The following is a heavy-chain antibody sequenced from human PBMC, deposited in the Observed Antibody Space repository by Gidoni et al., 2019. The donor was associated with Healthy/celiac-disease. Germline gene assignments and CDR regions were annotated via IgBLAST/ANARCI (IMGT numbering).Heavy chain of an antibody. CDR3: ARGFYGSGSYYNRGYYYYGMDV. D-gene: IGHD3-10*01. J-gene: IGHJ6*02. Sequence: QVQLVQSGAEVKKPGSSVKVSCKASGGTFSSYAISWVRQAPGQGLEWMGGIIPIFGTANYAQKFQGRVTITADESTSTAYMELSSLRSEDTAVYYCARGFYGSGSYYNRGYYYYGMDVWGQGTTVTVSS. CDR1: GGTFSSYA. CDR2: IIPIFGTA. V-gene: IGHV1-69*01.